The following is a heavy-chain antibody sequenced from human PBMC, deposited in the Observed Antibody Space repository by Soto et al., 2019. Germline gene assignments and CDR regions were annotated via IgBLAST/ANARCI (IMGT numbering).Heavy chain of an antibody. V-gene: IGHV3-21*01. CDR2: ISSSSSYI. D-gene: IGHD2-15*01. CDR3: ARDYCSGGSCYSFY. CDR1: GFTFSSYS. J-gene: IGHJ4*02. Sequence: EVQLVESGGGLVKPGGSLRLSCAASGFTFSSYSMNWVRQAPGKGLEWVSSISSSSSYIYYADSVKGRFTISRDNAKNSLYLQINSLRAEDTAVYYCARDYCSGGSCYSFYWGQGTLVTVSS.